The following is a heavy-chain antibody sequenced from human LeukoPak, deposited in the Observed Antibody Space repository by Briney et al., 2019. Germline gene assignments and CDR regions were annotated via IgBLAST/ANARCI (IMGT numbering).Heavy chain of an antibody. CDR1: GFTFSSYG. J-gene: IGHJ3*02. D-gene: IGHD4-11*01. CDR2: IWYDGSNK. V-gene: IGHV3-33*08. CDR3: GRDLQEGYAFDI. Sequence: GGSLRLSCAASGFTFSSYGMHWVRQAPGKGLEWVAVIWYDGSNKYYADSVKGRFTISRDNSKNTLYLQMNSLRAEDTAVYYCGRDLQEGYAFDIWGQGTMVTVSS.